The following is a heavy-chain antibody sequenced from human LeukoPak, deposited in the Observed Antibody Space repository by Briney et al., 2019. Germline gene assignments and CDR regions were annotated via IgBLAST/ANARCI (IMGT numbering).Heavy chain of an antibody. Sequence: SETLSLTCTVSGGSISSYYWSWIRQPPGKGLEWIGYIYYSGSTNYNPSLKSRVTISVDTSKNQFSLKLSSVTAADTAVYYCARDPSGYRNDAFDTWGQGTMVTVSS. CDR2: IYYSGST. J-gene: IGHJ3*02. CDR1: GGSISSYY. CDR3: ARDPSGYRNDAFDT. V-gene: IGHV4-59*01. D-gene: IGHD1-14*01.